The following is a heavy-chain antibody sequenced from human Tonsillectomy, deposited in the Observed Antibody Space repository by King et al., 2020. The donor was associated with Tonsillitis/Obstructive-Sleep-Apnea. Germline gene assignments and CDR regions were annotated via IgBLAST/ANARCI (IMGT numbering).Heavy chain of an antibody. J-gene: IGHJ3*02. Sequence: QLVESGEGLVQPGGSLRLSCAASGFTFSDYAMHWVRQAPGKGLEYVSAISSYGDSTYYADSVKGRFTISRDNSKNTLYLQMGSLRAEDMAVYYCARVGGNDAFDIWGQGTMVTVSS. CDR1: GFTFSDYA. V-gene: IGHV3-64*02. CDR3: ARVGGNDAFDI. CDR2: ISSYGDST.